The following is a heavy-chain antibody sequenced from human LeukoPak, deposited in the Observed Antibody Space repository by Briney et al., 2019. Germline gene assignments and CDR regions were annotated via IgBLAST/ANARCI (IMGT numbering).Heavy chain of an antibody. CDR2: IRYDGSNK. CDR3: AKDLIRRWELLDFVY. Sequence: GGSLRLYCAASGFTFSSYGMHWVRQAPGKGLEWVAFIRYDGSNKYYADSVKGRFTISRDNSKNTLYLQMNSLRAEDTAVYYCAKDLIRRWELLDFVYWGQGTLVTVSS. V-gene: IGHV3-30*02. CDR1: GFTFSSYG. D-gene: IGHD1-26*01. J-gene: IGHJ4*02.